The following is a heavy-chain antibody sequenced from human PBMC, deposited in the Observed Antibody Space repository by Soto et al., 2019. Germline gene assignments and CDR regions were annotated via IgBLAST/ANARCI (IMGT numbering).Heavy chain of an antibody. Sequence: GGSLRLSCAASGFNFRSYDMHWVRQSTGKGLEWVSGIGISGDTFYLGSVKGRFTISRENAKNSLNLQMNDLRVGDTAVYYCASVSSSRAPWWGQGTLVTVSS. D-gene: IGHD6-13*01. J-gene: IGHJ4*02. CDR3: ASVSSSRAPW. CDR2: IGISGDT. V-gene: IGHV3-13*01. CDR1: GFNFRSYD.